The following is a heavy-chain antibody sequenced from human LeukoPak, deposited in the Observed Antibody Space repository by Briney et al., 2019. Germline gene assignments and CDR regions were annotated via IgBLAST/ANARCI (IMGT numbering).Heavy chain of an antibody. CDR1: GGSISGDNFS. Sequence: SETLSLTSAVSGGSISGDNFSRCCVRQPRGRGLEWIGYTDPSGSSYYRPSLRTRATISIDKSKNQFSLHLTSVTAADTAVYYCARGPQKPYNAYDGSLDPWGGGMMVSVPS. CDR2: TDPSGSS. CDR3: ARGPQKPYNAYDGSLDP. J-gene: IGHJ5*02. D-gene: IGHD5-12*01. V-gene: IGHV4-30-2*01.